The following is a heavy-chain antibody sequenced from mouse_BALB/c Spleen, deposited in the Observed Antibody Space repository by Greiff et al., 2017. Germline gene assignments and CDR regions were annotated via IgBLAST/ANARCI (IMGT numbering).Heavy chain of an antibody. Sequence: EVQLKESGAELVKPGASVKLSCTASGFNIKDTYMHWVKQRPEQGLEWIGRIDPANGNTKYDPKFQGKATITADTSSNTAYLQLSSLTSEDTAVYYCARGGYGPPMDYWGQGTSVTVSS. CDR3: ARGGYGPPMDY. J-gene: IGHJ4*01. CDR2: IDPANGNT. CDR1: GFNIKDTY. D-gene: IGHD2-14*01. V-gene: IGHV14-3*02.